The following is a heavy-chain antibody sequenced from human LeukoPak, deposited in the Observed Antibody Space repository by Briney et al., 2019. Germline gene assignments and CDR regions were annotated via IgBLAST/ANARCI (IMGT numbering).Heavy chain of an antibody. Sequence: ASVKVSCKASGYTFTDYYMHWVRQAPGQGLEWMGWINPNSGDTNYAQRFQGRVTMTRDTSISTAYMELSSLRSEDTAVYYCATVWVGATGSNFDYWGQGTLVTVSS. J-gene: IGHJ4*02. CDR3: ATVWVGATGSNFDY. CDR2: INPNSGDT. CDR1: GYTFTDYY. V-gene: IGHV1-2*02. D-gene: IGHD1-26*01.